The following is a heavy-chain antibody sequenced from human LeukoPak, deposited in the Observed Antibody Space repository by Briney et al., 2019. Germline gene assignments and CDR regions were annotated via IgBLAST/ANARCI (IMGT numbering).Heavy chain of an antibody. CDR2: IYNMGSI. CDR3: PRESFDTCDYNYIGFDY. D-gene: IGHD3-22*01. V-gene: IGHV4-59*11. CDR1: LGSIFSHY. J-gene: IGHJ4*02. Sequence: PSETLSLTCTVSLGSIFSHYWCWLRQPPGKGLEWIGYIYNMGSINYNPSLKCRLTLSIDTSKNQFSLKLTSVTAADRAVYYCPRESFDTCDYNYIGFDYCGQGSLVTVSS.